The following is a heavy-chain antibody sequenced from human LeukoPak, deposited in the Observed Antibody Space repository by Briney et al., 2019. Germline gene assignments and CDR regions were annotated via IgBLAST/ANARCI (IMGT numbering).Heavy chain of an antibody. J-gene: IGHJ4*02. CDR2: IYHSGST. D-gene: IGHD6-13*01. CDR3: ARVVAAAGMFYFDY. V-gene: IGHV4-39*07. Sequence: SETLSLTCTVSGGSISSSSYYWGWIRQPPGKGLEWITSIYHSGSTYYNPSLKSRVTISVHTSKNQVSLKLSSVTAADTAVYYCARVVAAAGMFYFDYWGQGTLVTVSS. CDR1: GGSISSSSYY.